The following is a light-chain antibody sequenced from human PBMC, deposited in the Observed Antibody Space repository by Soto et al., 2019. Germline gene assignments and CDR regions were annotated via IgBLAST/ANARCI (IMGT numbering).Light chain of an antibody. J-gene: IGLJ1*01. CDR2: AVS. CDR3: TSYTGSSTLYV. Sequence: QSALTQPASVSGSPGQSITISCTGTSSDVGAYNFVSWYQQHPGKAPKLMIYAVSNRPSVVSDRFSGSKSGNTASLTISGLQAEDEAYYYCTSYTGSSTLYVFGTGTKLTVL. CDR1: SSDVGAYNF. V-gene: IGLV2-14*01.